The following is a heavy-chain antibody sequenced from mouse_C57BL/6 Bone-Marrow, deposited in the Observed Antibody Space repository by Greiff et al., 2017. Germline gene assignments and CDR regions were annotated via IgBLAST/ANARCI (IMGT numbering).Heavy chain of an antibody. J-gene: IGHJ1*03. CDR3: ACYDGYYVWYFEV. D-gene: IGHD2-3*01. Sequence: QVQLQQSGAELARPGASVKMSCKASGYTFTSYTMHWVKQRPGQGLEWIGYINPSSGYTKYNQKSKDKATLTADKSSSTAYMQLSSLTSEDSAVYYCACYDGYYVWYFEVGGTETTVTVSS. CDR2: INPSSGYT. V-gene: IGHV1-4*01. CDR1: GYTFTSYT.